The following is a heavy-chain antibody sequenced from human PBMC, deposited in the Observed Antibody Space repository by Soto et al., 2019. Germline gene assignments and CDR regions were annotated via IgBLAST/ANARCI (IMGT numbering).Heavy chain of an antibody. CDR2: VSGSGGST. Sequence: EVQLLESGGGLVQPGASLRLSCAASGFTFSSYAMSWVRQAPGKGLEWVSGVSGSGGSTYYADSVKGRFTISRDNSKNTLYLQMSGLRAEDTAVYYCAKVVPPVDYWGQGTLVTVSS. V-gene: IGHV3-23*01. CDR1: GFTFSSYA. J-gene: IGHJ4*02. D-gene: IGHD1-26*01. CDR3: AKVVPPVDY.